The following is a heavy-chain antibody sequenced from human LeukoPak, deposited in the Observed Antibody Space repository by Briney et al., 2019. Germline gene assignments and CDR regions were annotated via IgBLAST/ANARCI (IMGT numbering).Heavy chain of an antibody. CDR3: ARVVSQYGDYAWIVNWFDP. V-gene: IGHV4-34*01. J-gene: IGHJ5*02. D-gene: IGHD4-17*01. Sequence: SETLSLTCAVYGGSFSGYYWSWIRQPPGKGLEWIGEINHSGSTTSLKSRVTISVDTSKNQFSLKLSSVIAADTAVYYCARVVSQYGDYAWIVNWFDPWGQGTLVTVSS. CDR2: INHSGST. CDR1: GGSFSGYY.